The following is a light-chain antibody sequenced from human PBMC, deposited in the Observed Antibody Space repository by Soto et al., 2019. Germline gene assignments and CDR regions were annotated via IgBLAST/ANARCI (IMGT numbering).Light chain of an antibody. J-gene: IGKJ2*01. Sequence: DIVLTQSPDSLAVSLGERATINCKSSQSVFYSSNNKNYLAWYQQTPGQPPKLLVYWASTRQSGVPDRFSGGGSGTDFTLTISSLQAEDVAVYYCQQCYTTPYTFGQGTKLEIK. CDR1: QSVFYSSNNKNY. V-gene: IGKV4-1*01. CDR2: WAS. CDR3: QQCYTTPYT.